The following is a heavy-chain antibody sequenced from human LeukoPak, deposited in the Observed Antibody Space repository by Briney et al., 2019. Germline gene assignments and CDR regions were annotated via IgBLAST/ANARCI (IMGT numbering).Heavy chain of an antibody. CDR1: GFTLRCYG. Sequence: SLRHSRAAWGFTLRCYGMHCLRQPPGKGRAGVSGICWNSGSIGYADSVKGRFTISRDNAKNSLYLQMNSLRAEDTALYYCAKGPPYYYDSSGYYLDYWGQGTLVTVSS. J-gene: IGHJ4*02. V-gene: IGHV3-9*01. D-gene: IGHD3-22*01. CDR2: ICWNSGSI. CDR3: AKGPPYYYDSSGYYLDY.